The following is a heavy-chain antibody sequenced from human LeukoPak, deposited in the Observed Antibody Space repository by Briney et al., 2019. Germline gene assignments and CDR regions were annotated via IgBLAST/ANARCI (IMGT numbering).Heavy chain of an antibody. Sequence: ASVKVSCKVSGYTLTELSMHWVRQAPGKGLEWMGGFDPEDCETIYAQKFQGRVTMTEDTSTDTAYMELSNLRSEDTAVYYCATGLHGSGYFVFDYWGQGTLVTVSS. J-gene: IGHJ4*02. D-gene: IGHD3-22*01. CDR3: ATGLHGSGYFVFDY. V-gene: IGHV1-24*01. CDR2: FDPEDCET. CDR1: GYTLTELS.